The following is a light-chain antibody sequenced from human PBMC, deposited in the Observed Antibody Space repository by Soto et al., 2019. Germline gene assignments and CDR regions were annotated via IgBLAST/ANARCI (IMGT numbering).Light chain of an antibody. CDR3: QHYYSTPLT. V-gene: IGKV4-1*01. CDR1: QSVLYSSNNKNY. J-gene: IGKJ3*01. CDR2: WAS. Sequence: DIVMTQSPDSLAVSLGERATINCKSSQSVLYSSNNKNYLAWYQQKPGQPPKLIIYWASTRESGVPDRFSGSESVTDFTLTISSLQAEDVGVYYCQHYYSTPLTFGPGTKVDIK.